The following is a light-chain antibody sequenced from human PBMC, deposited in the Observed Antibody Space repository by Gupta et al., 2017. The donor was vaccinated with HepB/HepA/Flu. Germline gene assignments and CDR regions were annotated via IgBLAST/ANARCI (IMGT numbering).Light chain of an antibody. V-gene: IGKV4-1*01. CDR3: QQDYSRPLT. J-gene: IGKJ4*01. CDR1: QSVLYSSNNKNY. CDR2: WAS. Sequence: DIVMTQSPDSLAVSLGERATINCKSSQSVLYSSNNKNYLAWYQQKPGQPPKLLIYWASTREFGVPDRFSGSGSGTDLTLTIIRLQAEDVAVYYCQQDYSRPLTFGGGTKVEIK.